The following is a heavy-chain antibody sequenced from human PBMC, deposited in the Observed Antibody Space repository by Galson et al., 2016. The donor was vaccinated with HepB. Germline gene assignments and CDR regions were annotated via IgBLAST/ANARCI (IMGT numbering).Heavy chain of an antibody. J-gene: IGHJ5*02. V-gene: IGHV3-73*01. Sequence: SLRLSCAVSGLTFSGSAMHWVRQASGKGLEWVGHIRSKANNYATAYAASVKGRFTISRDDSKNTAYLQMNSLKTEDTAVYYCTRHLDPGYGSSWYFWFDPGGRGTLVTVSS. D-gene: IGHD6-13*01. CDR1: GLTFSGSA. CDR2: IRSKANNYAT. CDR3: TRHLDPGYGSSWYFWFDP.